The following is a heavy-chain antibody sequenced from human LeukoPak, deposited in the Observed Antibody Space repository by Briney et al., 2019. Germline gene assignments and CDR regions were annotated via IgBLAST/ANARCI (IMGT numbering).Heavy chain of an antibody. J-gene: IGHJ4*02. Sequence: GGSLRLSCAASGFTFSSYAMHWVRQAPGKGLEWVAVISYDGSNKYYADSVKGRFTISRDNSKNTLYLQMNSLRAEDTAVYYCASEGRDGFTSLVDYWGQGTLVTVSS. CDR2: ISYDGSNK. V-gene: IGHV3-30*04. CDR1: GFTFSSYA. CDR3: ASEGRDGFTSLVDY. D-gene: IGHD5-24*01.